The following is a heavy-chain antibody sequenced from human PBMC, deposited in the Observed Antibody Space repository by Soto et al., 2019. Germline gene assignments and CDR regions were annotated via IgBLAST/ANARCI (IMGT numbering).Heavy chain of an antibody. V-gene: IGHV1-69*13. CDR3: ARDKVGYYDSSGYYRVSVPPDYYYGMDV. D-gene: IGHD3-22*01. Sequence: SLNESCKASGGTLSSYAISWVRQDPGQGLEWMGGIIPIFGTANYAQKFQGRVTITADESTSTAYMELSSLRSEDTAVYYCARDKVGYYDSSGYYRVSVPPDYYYGMDVWGQGTTVTVSS. CDR1: GGTLSSYA. CDR2: IIPIFGTA. J-gene: IGHJ6*02.